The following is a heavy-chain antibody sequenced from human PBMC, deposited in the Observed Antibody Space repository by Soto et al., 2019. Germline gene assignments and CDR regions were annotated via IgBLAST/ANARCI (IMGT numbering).Heavy chain of an antibody. CDR2: IVVGSGNT. D-gene: IGHD2-15*01. CDR3: AADRYRRYCSGGSCYHDAFDI. V-gene: IGHV1-58*02. J-gene: IGHJ3*02. CDR1: GFTFTSSA. Sequence: SVKVSCKASGFTFTSSAMQWVRQARGQRLEWIGWIVVGSGNTNYAQKFQERVTITRDMSTSTAYMELSSLRSEDTAVYYCAADRYRRYCSGGSCYHDAFDIWGQGAMVTVSS.